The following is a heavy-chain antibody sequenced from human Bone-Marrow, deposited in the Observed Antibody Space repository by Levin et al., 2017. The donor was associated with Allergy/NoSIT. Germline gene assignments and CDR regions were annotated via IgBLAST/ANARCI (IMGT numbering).Heavy chain of an antibody. J-gene: IGHJ4*02. Sequence: PSQTLSLTCTVSGGSISSSSYYWGWIRQPPGKGLEWIGSIYYSGSTYYNPSLKSRVTISVDTSKNQFSLKLSSVTAADTAVYYCASAVRGVMIFDYWGQGTLVTVSS. D-gene: IGHD3-10*01. CDR1: GGSISSSSYY. CDR2: IYYSGST. V-gene: IGHV4-39*01. CDR3: ASAVRGVMIFDY.